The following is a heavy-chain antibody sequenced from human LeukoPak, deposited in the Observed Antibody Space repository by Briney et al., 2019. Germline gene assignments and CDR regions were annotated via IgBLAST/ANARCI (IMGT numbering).Heavy chain of an antibody. J-gene: IGHJ6*03. V-gene: IGHV1-2*02. Sequence: ASVKVSCKASGYTFSGYYINWVRQAPGQGLEWMGWINPNSGGTNYAQKFQGRVTITRNTSISTAYMELSSLRSEDTAVYYCARGPGFWSGYYPPVYYYYMDVWGKGTTVTVSS. CDR2: INPNSGGT. CDR1: GYTFSGYY. CDR3: ARGPGFWSGYYPPVYYYYMDV. D-gene: IGHD3-3*01.